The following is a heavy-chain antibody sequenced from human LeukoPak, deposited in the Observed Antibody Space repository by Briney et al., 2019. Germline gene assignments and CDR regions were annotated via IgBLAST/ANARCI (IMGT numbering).Heavy chain of an antibody. CDR2: ISGSGGAT. J-gene: IGHJ4*02. V-gene: IGHV3-23*01. Sequence: LPGGSLRLSCAASGFTVSSNYMSWVRQAPGKGLEWVSGISGSGGATYYADSVKGRFTVSRDDPHNTLYLQMNSVRAEDTAVYFCARGGVDHYGSGTYYLMYYFDHWGQGALVTVSS. CDR1: GFTVSSNY. CDR3: ARGGVDHYGSGTYYLMYYFDH. D-gene: IGHD3-10*01.